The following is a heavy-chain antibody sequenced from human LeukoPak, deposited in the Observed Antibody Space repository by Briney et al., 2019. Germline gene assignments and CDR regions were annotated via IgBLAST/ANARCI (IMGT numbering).Heavy chain of an antibody. J-gene: IGHJ6*03. CDR1: GGSISSYY. CDR2: FYTSGTT. V-gene: IGHV4-4*07. D-gene: IGHD5-18*01. CDR3: ARGKRGYSYGYYYYYMDV. Sequence: SETLSLTCTVSGGSISSYYWSWIRQPPGKGLEWIGRFYTSGTTTYYPSLKSRVTMPVDTSKNEFSLKLTSVTAADTAVYYCARGKRGYSYGYYYYYMDVWGKGTTVTVSS.